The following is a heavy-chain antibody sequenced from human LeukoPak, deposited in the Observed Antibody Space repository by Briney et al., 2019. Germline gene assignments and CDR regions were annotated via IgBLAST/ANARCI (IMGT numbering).Heavy chain of an antibody. CDR3: AREGTGSDY. CDR2: IRRMGSFT. Sequence: GGSRRPSCAASGLTLNSDSMSWVRQGPGKGLDWVSSIRRMGSFTTYAHSGKGRSTTYREKATHLLYMQMTSLRAEDTAVYYCAREGTGSDYWGRGILVTVSS. CDR1: GLTLNSDS. J-gene: IGHJ4*02. V-gene: IGHV3-21*04. D-gene: IGHD3-10*01.